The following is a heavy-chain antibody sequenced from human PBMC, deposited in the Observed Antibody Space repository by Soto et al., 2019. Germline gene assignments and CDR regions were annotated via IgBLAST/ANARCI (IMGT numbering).Heavy chain of an antibody. CDR3: ARDEGYYDSSGYSTTVDY. J-gene: IGHJ4*02. CDR1: GYTFTSYG. D-gene: IGHD3-22*01. CDR2: ISAYNGNT. Sequence: ASVKVSCKASGYTFTSYGISWVRQAPGQGLEWMGWISAYNGNTNYAQKLQGRVTMTTDTSTSTAYMELRSLRPDDTAVYYCARDEGYYDSSGYSTTVDYWGQGTLVPVSS. V-gene: IGHV1-18*01.